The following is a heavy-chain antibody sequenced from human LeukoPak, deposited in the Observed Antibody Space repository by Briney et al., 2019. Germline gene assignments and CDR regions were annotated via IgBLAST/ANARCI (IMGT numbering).Heavy chain of an antibody. Sequence: SGPTLVNPTQTLTLTCTLSGFSLSTSGMRVGWIRRPPGKALEWLARIDWDGDKHYSTSLKTRLTISKDTSKNQVVLAMTNIDPVDTGTYYCARIVAAAGNGFDPWGQGTLVTVSS. J-gene: IGHJ5*02. CDR2: IDWDGDK. CDR1: GFSLSTSGMR. D-gene: IGHD6-13*01. V-gene: IGHV2-70*04. CDR3: ARIVAAAGNGFDP.